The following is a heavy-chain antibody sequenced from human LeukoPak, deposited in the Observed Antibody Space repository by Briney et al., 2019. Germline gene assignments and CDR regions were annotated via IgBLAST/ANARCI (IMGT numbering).Heavy chain of an antibody. CDR2: ISYDGSNK. D-gene: IGHD6-19*01. V-gene: IGHV3-30-3*01. Sequence: GGSLRLSCAASGFTFSSYAMHWVRQAPGKGLEWVAVISYDGSNKYYADSVKGRFTISRDNSKNTLYLQMNSLRAEDTAVYYCARDRGRRSSGYGMDVWGQGTTVTVSS. CDR1: GFTFSSYA. CDR3: ARDRGRRSSGYGMDV. J-gene: IGHJ6*02.